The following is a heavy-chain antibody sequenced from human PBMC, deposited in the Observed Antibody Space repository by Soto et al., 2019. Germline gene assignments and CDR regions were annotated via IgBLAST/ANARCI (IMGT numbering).Heavy chain of an antibody. D-gene: IGHD3-22*01. J-gene: IGHJ4*01. Sequence: GGSLRLSCAASGFTFTNAWINWVRQAPGEGLEWVGRIKRKTDGGTTDYAEPVKGRFAISRDDSNNMVYLQMNSLKIEDTAVYYCTTDSYSTIIIVRFDYWGHGTLVTVSS. CDR1: GFTFTNAW. CDR3: TTDSYSTIIIVRFDY. V-gene: IGHV3-15*07. CDR2: IKRKTDGGTT.